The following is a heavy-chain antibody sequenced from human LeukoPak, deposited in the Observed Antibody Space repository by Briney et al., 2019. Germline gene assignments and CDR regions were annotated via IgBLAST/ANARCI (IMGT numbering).Heavy chain of an antibody. CDR3: AKALRD. V-gene: IGHV3-23*01. CDR1: GFTFGDYA. CDR2: ISASGGST. Sequence: PGGSLRLSCTASGFTFGDYAMSWFRQAPGKGLEWVSAISASGGSTHYADSVKDRFTISRDNSKNTLYVQMNSLRADDTAVYYCAKALRDWGQGTLVTVSS. J-gene: IGHJ4*02.